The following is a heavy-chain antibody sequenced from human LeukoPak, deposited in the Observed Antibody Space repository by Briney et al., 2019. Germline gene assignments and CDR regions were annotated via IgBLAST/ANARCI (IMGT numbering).Heavy chain of an antibody. V-gene: IGHV1-8*01. CDR3: ARGRGKVAGTDYYYYYGMDV. CDR2: TNPNSGNT. D-gene: IGHD6-19*01. Sequence: ASVKVSCKASGYTFTSYDINWVRQATGQGLEWMGWTNPNSGNTGYAQKFQGRVTMTRNTSISTAYMELSSLRSEDTAVYYCARGRGKVAGTDYYYYYGMDVWGQGTTVTVSS. CDR1: GYTFTSYD. J-gene: IGHJ6*02.